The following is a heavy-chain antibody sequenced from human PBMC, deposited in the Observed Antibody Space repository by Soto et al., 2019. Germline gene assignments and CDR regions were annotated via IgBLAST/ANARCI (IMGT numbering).Heavy chain of an antibody. Sequence: SETLSLTCTVSGGSISSYYWSWIRQPPGKGLEWIGYIYDSGSTNYNPSLKSRVTISVDTSKSQFSLKLSSVTAADTAVYYCARGAYIYYFDYWGQGTLVTVSS. J-gene: IGHJ4*02. D-gene: IGHD1-20*01. CDR2: IYDSGST. V-gene: IGHV4-59*01. CDR1: GGSISSYY. CDR3: ARGAYIYYFDY.